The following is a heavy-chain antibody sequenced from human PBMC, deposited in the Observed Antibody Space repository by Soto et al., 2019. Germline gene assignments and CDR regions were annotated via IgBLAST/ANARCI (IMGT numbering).Heavy chain of an antibody. V-gene: IGHV3-15*01. Sequence: EVQLVESGGGFVKPGESLTLSCAASGFTFSSAPMSWVRQAPGKGLEWVGRIKPNTNGGAIDYLAPVKGRFTLSRDDSKNTLYLQMNSPKIKDSALYYCTTPAIPVDGTQPFNYWGQGALVTVSS. J-gene: IGHJ4*02. CDR3: TTPAIPVDGTQPFNY. D-gene: IGHD6-19*01. CDR2: IKPNTNGGAI. CDR1: GFTFSSAP.